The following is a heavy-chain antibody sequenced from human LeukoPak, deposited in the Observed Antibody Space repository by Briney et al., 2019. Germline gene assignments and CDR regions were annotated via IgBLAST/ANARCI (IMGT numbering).Heavy chain of an antibody. D-gene: IGHD3-10*01. CDR1: GGSISSGGYY. CDR2: IYYSGST. V-gene: IGHV4-31*03. J-gene: IGHJ4*02. Sequence: SQTLSLTCTVSGGSISSGGYYWSWIRQHPGKGLEWIGYIYYSGSTYYNPSLKSRVTISVDTSKNQFSLKLSSVTAADTVVYYCARTADGSGSYSDYWGQGTLVTVSS. CDR3: ARTADGSGSYSDY.